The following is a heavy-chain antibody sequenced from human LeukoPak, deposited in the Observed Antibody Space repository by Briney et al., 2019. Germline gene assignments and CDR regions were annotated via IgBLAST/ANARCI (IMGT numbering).Heavy chain of an antibody. CDR2: MNNSGSN. CDR1: GGSFSGYY. Sequence: SETLSLTCAVYGGSFSGYYWSWIRQPQGKGLEWVGEMNNSGSNNYKPSLKRRVTISVEKSKNQFSLKRSYVTAAGTAVYYCARGLSLRLFLEWLFYFDYWGQGTLVTVSS. CDR3: ARGLSLRLFLEWLFYFDY. D-gene: IGHD3-3*01. J-gene: IGHJ4*02. V-gene: IGHV4-34*01.